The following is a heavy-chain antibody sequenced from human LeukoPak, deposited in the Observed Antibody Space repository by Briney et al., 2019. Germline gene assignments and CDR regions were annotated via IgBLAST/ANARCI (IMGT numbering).Heavy chain of an antibody. CDR3: GKGTPFSSSSYLIGY. V-gene: IGHV3-30*18. CDR1: GFIFSSYA. Sequence: GGSLRLSCAASGFIFSSYAMDWVRQAPGKGLEWVAVISYDGSNKYYADSVKGRFTISRDNSRNTLYLQMNSLRAEDTAVYYCGKGTPFSSSSYLIGYWGQGTLVTVSS. CDR2: ISYDGSNK. D-gene: IGHD6-13*01. J-gene: IGHJ4*02.